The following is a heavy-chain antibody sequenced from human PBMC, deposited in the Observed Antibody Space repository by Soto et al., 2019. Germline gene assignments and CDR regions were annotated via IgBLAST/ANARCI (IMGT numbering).Heavy chain of an antibody. Sequence: QITLKESGPTLVKPTQTLTLTCTFSGFSLSTSRVGVGWIRQPPGKALEWLALIYWNDDKRYSPSLKSRLTITKDTSKNQVVLIMTNMEPVDTATYYCGHHSFYDFWSSGWFDPWGQGTLVTVSS. J-gene: IGHJ5*02. D-gene: IGHD3-3*01. CDR1: GFSLSTSRVG. CDR2: IYWNDDK. CDR3: GHHSFYDFWSSGWFDP. V-gene: IGHV2-5*01.